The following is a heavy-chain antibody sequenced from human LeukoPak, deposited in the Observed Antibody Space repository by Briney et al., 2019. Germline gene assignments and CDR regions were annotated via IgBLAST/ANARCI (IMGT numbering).Heavy chain of an antibody. J-gene: IGHJ4*02. CDR2: IKSKTDGGTT. D-gene: IGHD3-3*01. Sequence: GGSLRLSCAASGVTFSNAWMSWVRQAPGKGLEWVGRIKSKTDGGTTDYAAPVKGRFTISRDDSKNTLYLQMNSLKTEDTAVYYCTQNDFWSGYYSWGQGTLVTVSS. V-gene: IGHV3-15*01. CDR1: GVTFSNAW. CDR3: TQNDFWSGYYS.